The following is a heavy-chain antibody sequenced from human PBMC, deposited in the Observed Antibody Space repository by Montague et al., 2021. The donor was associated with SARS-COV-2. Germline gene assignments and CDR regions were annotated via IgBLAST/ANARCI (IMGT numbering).Heavy chain of an antibody. CDR1: GDSITTYY. CDR3: ARLGVVPSPRTFDP. Sequence: SETLSLTCSVSGDSITTYYWSWIRQSPGRGLEWIGHIYYTGTTKYDPSLKSRVTISVDTSRRQFSLKLRSVTAADTAVYYCARLGVVPSPRTFDPWGQGTLVTVSS. CDR2: IYYTGTT. D-gene: IGHD3-10*01. V-gene: IGHV4-59*01. J-gene: IGHJ5*02.